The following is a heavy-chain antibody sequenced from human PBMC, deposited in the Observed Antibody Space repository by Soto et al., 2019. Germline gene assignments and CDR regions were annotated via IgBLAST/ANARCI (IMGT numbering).Heavy chain of an antibody. V-gene: IGHV4-31*03. J-gene: IGHJ4*02. D-gene: IGHD6-25*01. CDR2: IYYSGST. Sequence: SETLSLTCTVSGGSISSGGYYWIWIRHHPGKGLEWIGYIYYSGSTYYNPSLKSRVTSSVKTSKNQFSLRLSSVTAADTALYYCARGKQRLALFDYWGQGTLVTVSS. CDR1: GGSISSGGYY. CDR3: ARGKQRLALFDY.